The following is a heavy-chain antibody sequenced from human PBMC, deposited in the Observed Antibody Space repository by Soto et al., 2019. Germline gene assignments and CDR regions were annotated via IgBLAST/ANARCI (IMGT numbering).Heavy chain of an antibody. J-gene: IGHJ4*02. CDR1: GFTFSNAW. D-gene: IGHD3-9*01. CDR2: IKSKTDGGTT. V-gene: IGHV3-15*01. Sequence: EVQLVESGGGLVKPGGSLRLSCAASGFTFSNAWMSWVRQAPGKGLEWVGRIKSKTDGGTTDYAAPVKGRFTISRDDSKNTLYLQMNSLKTEDTAVYYCTTDILTGYYTIDYWGQGTLVTVSS. CDR3: TTDILTGYYTIDY.